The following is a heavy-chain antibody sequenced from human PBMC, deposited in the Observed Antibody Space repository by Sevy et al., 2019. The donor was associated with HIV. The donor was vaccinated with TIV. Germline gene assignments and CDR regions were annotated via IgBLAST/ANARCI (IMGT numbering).Heavy chain of an antibody. Sequence: SETLSLTCTVSGGSISSYYWSWIRQPPGKGLEWIGYIYYSGSTNYNPSLKSRVTISVDTSKNQFSLKLSSVTAADTVVYYCARGSAYYDFWSGYYLPVLDYYYYGMDVWGQGTTVTVSS. CDR3: ARGSAYYDFWSGYYLPVLDYYYYGMDV. J-gene: IGHJ6*02. CDR2: IYYSGST. CDR1: GGSISSYY. D-gene: IGHD3-3*01. V-gene: IGHV4-59*01.